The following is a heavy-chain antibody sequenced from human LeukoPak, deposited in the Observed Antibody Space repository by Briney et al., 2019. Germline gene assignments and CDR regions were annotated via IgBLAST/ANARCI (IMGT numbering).Heavy chain of an antibody. J-gene: IGHJ6*03. V-gene: IGHV3-7*04. CDR1: GFTFSSYW. Sequence: GGSLRLSCAASGFTFSSYWMSWVRQAPGKRLEWVANIKQDGSEKYYVDSVKGRFTISRDNAKNSLYLQMNSLRAEDTAVYYCARGLRGYSYVSNYYYMDVWGKGTTVTVSS. CDR2: IKQDGSEK. D-gene: IGHD5-18*01. CDR3: ARGLRGYSYVSNYYYMDV.